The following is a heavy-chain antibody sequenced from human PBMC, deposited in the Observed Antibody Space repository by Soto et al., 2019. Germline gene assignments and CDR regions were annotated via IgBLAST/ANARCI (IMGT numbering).Heavy chain of an antibody. Sequence: PEESLRLSCAASGFPFSNHAMSWVRQAPGKGLEWVSGISDGGDLIYYADSVKGRFSMSRDNSENMLYLQMTNLRAEDTAIYFCAKRQGTGLAAKNFDFWGQGTLVTVSS. CDR1: GFPFSNHA. CDR3: AKRQGTGLAAKNFDF. CDR2: ISDGGDLI. J-gene: IGHJ4*02. D-gene: IGHD2-15*01. V-gene: IGHV3-23*01.